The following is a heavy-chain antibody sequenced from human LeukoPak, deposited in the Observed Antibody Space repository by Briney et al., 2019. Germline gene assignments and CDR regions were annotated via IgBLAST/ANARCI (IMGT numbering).Heavy chain of an antibody. D-gene: IGHD3-10*01. V-gene: IGHV1-24*01. CDR2: FDPEDGET. CDR1: GYTLTELS. J-gene: IGHJ4*02. CDR3: ATGKIYGSGSTD. Sequence: ASVKVSCKVSGYTLTELSMHWVRQAPGKGLEWMGGFDPEDGETIYAQKFQGRVTMTEDTSTDTAYMELSSLRSEDTAVYYCATGKIYGSGSTDWGQGTLVTVSS.